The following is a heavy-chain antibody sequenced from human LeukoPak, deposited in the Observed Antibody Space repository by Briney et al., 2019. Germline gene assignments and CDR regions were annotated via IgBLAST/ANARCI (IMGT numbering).Heavy chain of an antibody. CDR1: GYTFTGYY. Sequence: ASVKVSCKASGYTFTGYYMHWMRQAPGQGLEWMGWINPNSGGTNYAQKFQGRVTMTRDTSISTAYMELSRLRSDDTAVYYCVLGGGSGSYFNFDYWGQGTQVTVSS. V-gene: IGHV1-2*02. CDR2: INPNSGGT. D-gene: IGHD3-10*01. CDR3: VLGGGSGSYFNFDY. J-gene: IGHJ4*02.